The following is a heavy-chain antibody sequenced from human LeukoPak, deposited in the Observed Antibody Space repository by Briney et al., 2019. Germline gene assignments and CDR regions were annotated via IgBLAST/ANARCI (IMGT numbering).Heavy chain of an antibody. V-gene: IGHV4-30-2*01. J-gene: IGHJ4*02. D-gene: IGHD4-17*01. CDR2: IYHSGST. CDR1: GGSISSGGYS. Sequence: SETLSLTCAVSGGSISSGGYSWSWIRQPPGKGLEWIGYIYHSGSTYYNPSPKSRVTISVDRSKNQFSLKLSSVTAADTAVYYCARARDYGDPIDYWGQGTLVTVSS. CDR3: ARARDYGDPIDY.